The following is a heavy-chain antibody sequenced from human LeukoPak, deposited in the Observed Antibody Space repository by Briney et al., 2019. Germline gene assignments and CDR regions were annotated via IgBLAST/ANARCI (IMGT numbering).Heavy chain of an antibody. Sequence: PGGSLRLSCAASGFTFSDYGRHWVRQAPGKGLEWVAVISYDGSNQYYADFVKGRFTISRDKSKNTLYLQMNSLRAEDTAVYYCAKEVAVAGTLSLDYWGQGTQVTISS. CDR1: GFTFSDYG. J-gene: IGHJ4*02. V-gene: IGHV3-30*18. CDR3: AKEVAVAGTLSLDY. D-gene: IGHD6-19*01. CDR2: ISYDGSNQ.